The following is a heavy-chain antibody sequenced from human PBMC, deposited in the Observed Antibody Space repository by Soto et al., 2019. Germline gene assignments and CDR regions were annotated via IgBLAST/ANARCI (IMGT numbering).Heavy chain of an antibody. CDR1: GGTFSSYA. Sequence: QVQLVQSGAEVKKPGSSVKVSCKASGGTFSSYAISWVRQAPGQGLEWMGGIIPIFGTANYAQKFQGRVTISADESTSTAYMELSSLISEDTAAYYCARARAYYYGSGSYYYYHGMDVWGQGTTVTVSS. J-gene: IGHJ6*02. D-gene: IGHD3-10*01. CDR2: IIPIFGTA. V-gene: IGHV1-69*01. CDR3: ARARAYYYGSGSYYYYHGMDV.